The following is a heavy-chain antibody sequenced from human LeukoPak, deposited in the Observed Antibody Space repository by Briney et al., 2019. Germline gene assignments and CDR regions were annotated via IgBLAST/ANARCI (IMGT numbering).Heavy chain of an antibody. V-gene: IGHV1-69*06. J-gene: IGHJ4*02. CDR1: GGTFSSYA. Sequence: GASVKVSCKASGGTFSSYAISWVRQAPGQGLEWMGGIIPIFGTANYAQKFQGRVTITADKSTSTAYMELSSLRSEDTAVYYCAREAMVRGVIPYFDYWGQGTLVTVSS. CDR2: IIPIFGTA. CDR3: AREAMVRGVIPYFDY. D-gene: IGHD3-10*01.